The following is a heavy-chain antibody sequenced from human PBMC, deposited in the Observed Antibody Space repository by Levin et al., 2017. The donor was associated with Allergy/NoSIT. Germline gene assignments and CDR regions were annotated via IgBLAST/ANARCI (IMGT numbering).Heavy chain of an antibody. V-gene: IGHV3-21*01. CDR2: ISRSSAYM. CDR1: GFTFSTHS. Sequence: GESLKISCAASGFTFSTHSMNWVRQAPGKGLEWVSSISRSSAYMYYIDSVKGRFTIFRDNAKNSLSLQMNSLRAEDTAVYYCARDGDNPAFDYWGQGTLVTVSS. J-gene: IGHJ4*02. CDR3: ARDGDNPAFDY. D-gene: IGHD4-17*01.